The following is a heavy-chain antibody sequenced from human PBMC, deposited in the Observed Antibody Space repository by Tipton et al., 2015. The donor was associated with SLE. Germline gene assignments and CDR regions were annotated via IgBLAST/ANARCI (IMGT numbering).Heavy chain of an antibody. CDR1: GGSISSSSYY. Sequence: TLSLTCTVSGGSISSSSYYWGWIRQPPGKGLEWIGSIYYSGNTYYSPSLKSRVTISVDTSKNQFSLKLSSVTAADTAVYYCARDGPLMVQGLNWYFDLWGRGTLVTVSS. J-gene: IGHJ2*01. D-gene: IGHD3-10*01. CDR2: IYYSGNT. CDR3: ARDGPLMVQGLNWYFDL. V-gene: IGHV4-39*07.